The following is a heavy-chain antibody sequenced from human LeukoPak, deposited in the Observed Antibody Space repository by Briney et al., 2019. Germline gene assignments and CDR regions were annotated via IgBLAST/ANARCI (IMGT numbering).Heavy chain of an antibody. D-gene: IGHD6-13*01. V-gene: IGHV3-7*05. J-gene: IGHJ5*02. Sequence: PGGSVSLFCAASGFTFSSYWMSWVRQAPGKGLEWVANIKQDGSEKYYVDSVKGRFTISRDNAKNSLYLQMNSLRAEDTAVYYCARDRGIAAAGRGRIWWFDPWGQGTMVTVSS. CDR1: GFTFSSYW. CDR2: IKQDGSEK. CDR3: ARDRGIAAAGRGRIWWFDP.